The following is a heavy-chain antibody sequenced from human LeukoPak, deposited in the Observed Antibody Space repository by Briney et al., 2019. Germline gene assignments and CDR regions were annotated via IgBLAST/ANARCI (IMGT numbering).Heavy chain of an antibody. CDR1: SGSISSSTFY. D-gene: IGHD3-10*01. V-gene: IGHV4-39*01. J-gene: IGHJ6*03. Sequence: SETLSLTCTVSSGSISSSTFYWGWIRQPPGKGLEWIGIIYYSGNTYYNPSLKSRVTLSVDTSRNRFSLKLTSVTAADTAVYYCARVRVRGVRYYMDVWGKGTTVTVSS. CDR2: IYYSGNT. CDR3: ARVRVRGVRYYMDV.